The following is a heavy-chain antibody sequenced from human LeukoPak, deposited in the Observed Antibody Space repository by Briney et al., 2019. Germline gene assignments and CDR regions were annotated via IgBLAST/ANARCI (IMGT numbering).Heavy chain of an antibody. J-gene: IGHJ4*02. D-gene: IGHD3-16*01. CDR3: AAWGLHNY. Sequence: GGSLRLSCSASRHAFIHYWMNWVRQAPGKGPEWVANINLGGSAKLYVDSVKGRCTISIDNAKNSLYLQMNSLRVEDTAVYYCAAWGLHNYWGQGTLVTVSS. CDR2: INLGGSAK. CDR1: RHAFIHYW. V-gene: IGHV3-7*01.